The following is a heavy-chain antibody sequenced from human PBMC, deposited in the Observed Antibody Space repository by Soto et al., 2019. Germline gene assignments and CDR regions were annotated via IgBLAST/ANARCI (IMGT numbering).Heavy chain of an antibody. CDR1: GFTFSSYS. Sequence: EVQLVESGGGLGQPGGSLRLSCAASGFTFSSYSMNWVRQAPGKGLEWVSYISSSSSTIYYADSVKGRFTISRDNAKNSLYLQMNSLRDEDTAVYYCALQWLVQYGMDVWGQGTTVTVSS. J-gene: IGHJ6*02. CDR2: ISSSSSTI. D-gene: IGHD6-19*01. CDR3: ALQWLVQYGMDV. V-gene: IGHV3-48*02.